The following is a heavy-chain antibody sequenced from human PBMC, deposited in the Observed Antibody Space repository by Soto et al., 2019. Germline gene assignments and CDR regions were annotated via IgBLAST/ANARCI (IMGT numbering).Heavy chain of an antibody. V-gene: IGHV3-74*03. Sequence: GGSLRLSCAASGFTFTTFWMHWVRQVPGKGLVWVSRVSPDGSSTTYADSVKGRFTISRDNAKNTMFLRMNNLRVDDTALYFCVRDQDTYGQAVFDSWGQGTLVTVSS. CDR2: VSPDGSST. J-gene: IGHJ4*02. CDR1: GFTFTTFW. D-gene: IGHD2-15*01. CDR3: VRDQDTYGQAVFDS.